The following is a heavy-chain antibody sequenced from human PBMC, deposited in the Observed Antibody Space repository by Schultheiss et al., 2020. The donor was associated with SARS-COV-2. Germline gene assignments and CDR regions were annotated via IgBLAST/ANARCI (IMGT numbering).Heavy chain of an antibody. Sequence: SQTLSLTCTVSGGSVSSGSYYWSWIRQPPGKGLEWIGEINHSGSTYYNPSLKSRVTISVDTSKNQFSLKLSSVTAADTAVYYCAREGPGSHHAQDYWGQGTLVTVSS. CDR3: AREGPGSHHAQDY. CDR1: GGSVSSGSYY. CDR2: INHSGST. V-gene: IGHV4-61*01. J-gene: IGHJ4*02. D-gene: IGHD1-26*01.